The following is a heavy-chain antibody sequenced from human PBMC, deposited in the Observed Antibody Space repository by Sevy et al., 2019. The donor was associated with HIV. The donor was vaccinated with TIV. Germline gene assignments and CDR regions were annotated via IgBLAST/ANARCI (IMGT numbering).Heavy chain of an antibody. CDR2: ISSSSTYI. CDR1: GFTIRTYN. D-gene: IGHD2-15*01. Sequence: GGSLRLSCAASGFTIRTYNMNWVRQAPGKGLKWVSSISSSSTYIYYADSVKGRFTISRDNAKNSLYLQMSSLRAEDTAVYYCARDLVIPATTDYFYYGMDVWGQGTTVTVSS. V-gene: IGHV3-21*01. CDR3: ARDLVIPATTDYFYYGMDV. J-gene: IGHJ6*02.